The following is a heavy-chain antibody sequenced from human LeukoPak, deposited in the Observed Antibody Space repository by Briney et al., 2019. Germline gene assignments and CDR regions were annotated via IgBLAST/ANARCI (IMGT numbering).Heavy chain of an antibody. Sequence: PGGSLRLSCAASGFTFSSYAMHWVRQAPGKGLEWVAVISYDGSNKYYADSVKGRFTISRDNSKNTLYLQMNSLRAEDTAVYYCARDPPTYYYDSSGYYPPDHNAFDIWGQGTMVTVSS. J-gene: IGHJ3*02. CDR1: GFTFSSYA. CDR3: ARDPPTYYYDSSGYYPPDHNAFDI. CDR2: ISYDGSNK. V-gene: IGHV3-30-3*01. D-gene: IGHD3-22*01.